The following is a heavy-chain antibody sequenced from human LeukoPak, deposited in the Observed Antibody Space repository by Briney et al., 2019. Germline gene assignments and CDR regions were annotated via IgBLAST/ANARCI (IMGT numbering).Heavy chain of an antibody. CDR2: INHSGST. V-gene: IGHV4-34*01. D-gene: IGHD2-15*01. CDR3: ASPRGVVDFDY. CDR1: GGSFSGYY. Sequence: SETQSLTCAVYGGSFSGYYWSWIRQPPGKGLEWIGEINHSGSTNYNPSLKSRVTISVDTSKNQFSLKLSSVTAADTAVYYCASPRGVVDFDYWGQGTLVTVSS. J-gene: IGHJ4*02.